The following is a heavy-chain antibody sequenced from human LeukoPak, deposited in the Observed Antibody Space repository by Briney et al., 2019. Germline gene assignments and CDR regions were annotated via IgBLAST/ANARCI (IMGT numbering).Heavy chain of an antibody. CDR2: ISSSSSYI. D-gene: IGHD6-6*01. Sequence: PGGSLRLSCAASGFTFSSYSMNWVRQAPGEGLGWVSSISSSSSYIYYADSVKGRFTISRDNAKNSLYLQMNSLRAEDTAVYYCARDERGAARPYWGQGTLVTVSS. J-gene: IGHJ4*02. V-gene: IGHV3-21*01. CDR3: ARDERGAARPY. CDR1: GFTFSSYS.